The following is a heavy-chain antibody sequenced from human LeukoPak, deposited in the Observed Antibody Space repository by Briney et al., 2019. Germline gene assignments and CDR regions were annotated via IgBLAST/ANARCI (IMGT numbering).Heavy chain of an antibody. CDR1: GFTFSSYA. CDR2: ISGSGGST. V-gene: IGHV3-23*01. J-gene: IGHJ6*02. D-gene: IGHD3-10*01. CDR3: AKDAYGSGSYRSYGMDV. Sequence: GGSLRLSCAASGFTFSSYAMSWVRQAPGRGLEWGSAISGSGGSTYYADSVKGRFTISRDNSKNTLYLQMNSLRAEDTAVYYCAKDAYGSGSYRSYGMDVWGQGTTVTVSS.